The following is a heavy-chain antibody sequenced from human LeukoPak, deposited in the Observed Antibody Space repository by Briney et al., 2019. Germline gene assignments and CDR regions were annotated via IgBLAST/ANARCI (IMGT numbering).Heavy chain of an antibody. Sequence: GEPLKISCKGSGYSFTRYWIGWVRQMPGKGLEWMGILYPDDSDTRYSPSFQGQVTISGDKSISTAYLQWSSLKASDTAMYYCTNSGSYKYFQHWGQGTLVTVSS. CDR3: TNSGSYKYFQH. V-gene: IGHV5-51*01. CDR2: LYPDDSDT. J-gene: IGHJ1*01. D-gene: IGHD1-26*01. CDR1: GYSFTRYW.